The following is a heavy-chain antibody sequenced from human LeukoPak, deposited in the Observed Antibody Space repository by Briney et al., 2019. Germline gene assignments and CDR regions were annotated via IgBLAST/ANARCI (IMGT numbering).Heavy chain of an antibody. Sequence: ASVKVSCKASGYTFTSYGISWVRQAPGQGLEWMGWISAYNGNTSYAQKLQGRVTMTTDTSTSTAYMELRSLRSDDTAVYYCARVVTMVRGVIPGWFDPWGQGTLVTVSS. D-gene: IGHD3-10*01. CDR3: ARVVTMVRGVIPGWFDP. CDR2: ISAYNGNT. CDR1: GYTFTSYG. J-gene: IGHJ5*02. V-gene: IGHV1-18*01.